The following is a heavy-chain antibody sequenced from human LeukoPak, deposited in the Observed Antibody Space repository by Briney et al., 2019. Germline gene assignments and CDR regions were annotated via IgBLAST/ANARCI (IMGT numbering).Heavy chain of an antibody. V-gene: IGHV3-53*01. J-gene: IGHJ4*02. Sequence: GGSLRLSCAASGFTVSSNYMSWVRQAPGKGLEWVSVIYSGGSTYYADSVKGRFTISRDNSKNTLYLQMNTLRAEDTAVYYCARALPDYYYDSSGYYQYYFDYWGQGTLVTVSS. CDR2: IYSGGST. CDR3: ARALPDYYYDSSGYYQYYFDY. D-gene: IGHD3-22*01. CDR1: GFTVSSNY.